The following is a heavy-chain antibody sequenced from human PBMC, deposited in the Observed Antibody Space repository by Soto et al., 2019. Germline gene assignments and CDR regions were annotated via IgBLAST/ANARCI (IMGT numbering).Heavy chain of an antibody. J-gene: IGHJ4*02. CDR3: ARELSGWHNFDY. Sequence: PGGSLRLSCAASGFTFSSYGMHWVRQAPGKGLEWVAVIWYDGSNKYYADSVKGRLTISRDNSKNTLYLQMNSLRAEDTAVYYCARELSGWHNFDYWGQGTLVTVSS. CDR2: IWYDGSNK. D-gene: IGHD6-19*01. CDR1: GFTFSSYG. V-gene: IGHV3-33*01.